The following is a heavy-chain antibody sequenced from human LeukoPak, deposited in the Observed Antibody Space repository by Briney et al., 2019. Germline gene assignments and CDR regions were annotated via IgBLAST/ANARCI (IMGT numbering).Heavy chain of an antibody. D-gene: IGHD3-16*01. CDR1: GFTFSSYS. Sequence: GGSLRLSCAASGFTFSSYSMNWVRQAPGKGLEWVSSISSSNSYIYYADSVKGRFTISRDNAKNSLYLQMNSLRAEDTAVYYCARDSTGGSPAFDYWGRGTLVTVSS. CDR2: ISSSNSYI. J-gene: IGHJ4*02. CDR3: ARDSTGGSPAFDY. V-gene: IGHV3-21*01.